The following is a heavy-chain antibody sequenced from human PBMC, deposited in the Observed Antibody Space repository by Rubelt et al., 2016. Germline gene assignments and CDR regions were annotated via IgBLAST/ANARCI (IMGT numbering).Heavy chain of an antibody. CDR2: MNPNSGNT. Sequence: QVQLVQSGAEVKKPGSSVKVSCKASGYTFTSYDINWVRQATGQGLEWMGWMNPNSGNTGYAQKFQGRVTVHRNTSVSTAYMGLSSLRSEDTAVYYCAGLSITIFGVVVYYYGMDVWGQGTTVTVSS. V-gene: IGHV1-8*01. D-gene: IGHD3-3*01. J-gene: IGHJ6*02. CDR1: GYTFTSYD. CDR3: AGLSITIFGVVVYYYGMDV.